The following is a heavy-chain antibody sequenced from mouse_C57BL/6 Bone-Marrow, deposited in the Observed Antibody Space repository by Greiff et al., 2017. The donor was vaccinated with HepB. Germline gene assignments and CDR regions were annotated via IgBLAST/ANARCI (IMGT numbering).Heavy chain of an antibody. D-gene: IGHD2-4*01. Sequence: DVKLVESGGDLVKPGGSLKLSCAASGFTFSSYGMSWVRQTPDKMLEWVATISSGGSYTYYPDSVKGRFTISRDNAKNTLYLQMSSLKSEDTAMDYCARRGPRYYDYDEGYYFDYWGQGTTLTVSS. J-gene: IGHJ2*01. CDR2: ISSGGSYT. CDR3: ARRGPRYYDYDEGYYFDY. V-gene: IGHV5-6*02. CDR1: GFTFSSYG.